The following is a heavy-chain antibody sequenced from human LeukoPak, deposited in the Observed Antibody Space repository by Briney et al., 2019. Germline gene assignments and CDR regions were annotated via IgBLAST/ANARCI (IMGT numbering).Heavy chain of an antibody. V-gene: IGHV3-7*03. CDR2: IKQDGSEK. CDR3: TTVPHYYYYYMDV. Sequence: PGGSLRLSCAASGFTFSSYWMSWVRQAPGKGLEWVANIKQDGSEKYYVDSVKGRFTISRDNAKNSLYLQMNSLKTEDTAVYYCTTVPHYYYYYMDVWGKGTTVTVSS. CDR1: GFTFSSYW. J-gene: IGHJ6*03.